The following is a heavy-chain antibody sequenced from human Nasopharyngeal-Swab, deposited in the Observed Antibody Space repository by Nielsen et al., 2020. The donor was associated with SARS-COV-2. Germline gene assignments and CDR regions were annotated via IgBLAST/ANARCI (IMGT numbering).Heavy chain of an antibody. CDR1: GFTFSSYG. D-gene: IGHD3-3*01. Sequence: GESLKISCAASGFTFSSYGMHWVRQAPGKGLEWVAFIRYDGSNKYYADSVKGRFTISRDNSKNTLYLQMNGLRAEDTAVYYCARGVGVDDFWSGRFDYWGQGTLVTVSS. CDR2: IRYDGSNK. CDR3: ARGVGVDDFWSGRFDY. J-gene: IGHJ4*02. V-gene: IGHV3-30*02.